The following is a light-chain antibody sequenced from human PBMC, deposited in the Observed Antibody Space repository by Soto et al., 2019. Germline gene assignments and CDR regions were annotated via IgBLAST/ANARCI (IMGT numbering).Light chain of an antibody. CDR3: QQYLDTPIT. CDR2: WAS. V-gene: IGKV4-1*01. Sequence: DIVMTQSPDSLAVFLGERATINCRSNQSLFYNSYRKNYLVWYRQKPGQPPQLLIYWASARESGVPERFSGSGSRTDFTLTIDNLQAEDVAVYYCQQYLDTPITFGQGTRLEIK. J-gene: IGKJ5*01. CDR1: QSLFYNSYRKNY.